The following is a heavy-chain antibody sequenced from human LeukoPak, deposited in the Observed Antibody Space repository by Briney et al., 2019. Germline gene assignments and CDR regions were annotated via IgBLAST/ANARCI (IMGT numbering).Heavy chain of an antibody. CDR1: GYTLTELS. J-gene: IGHJ4*02. V-gene: IGHV1-46*01. CDR3: ATILVGATYFDY. Sequence: ASVKVSCKVSGYTLTELSMHWVRQAPGQGLEWMGIINPSGGSTSYAQKFQGRVTMTRDTSTSTVYMELSSLRSEDTAVYYCATILVGATYFDYWGQGTLVTVSS. CDR2: INPSGGST. D-gene: IGHD1-26*01.